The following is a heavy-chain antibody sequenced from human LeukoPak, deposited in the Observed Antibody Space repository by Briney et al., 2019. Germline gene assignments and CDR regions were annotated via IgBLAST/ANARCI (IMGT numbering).Heavy chain of an antibody. J-gene: IGHJ4*02. CDR1: GFTLSSYW. Sequence: GGSLRLSCAASGFTLSSYWMHWVRHRPGKGLAWVSRINDDGSSTVYADFAEGRFTISRDNAKNTLYLQISGLRAEDTALYYCTRGGFYYDSSGYFPHFFDSWGQGTLVTVSS. D-gene: IGHD3-22*01. CDR3: TRGGFYYDSSGYFPHFFDS. CDR2: INDDGSST. V-gene: IGHV3-74*01.